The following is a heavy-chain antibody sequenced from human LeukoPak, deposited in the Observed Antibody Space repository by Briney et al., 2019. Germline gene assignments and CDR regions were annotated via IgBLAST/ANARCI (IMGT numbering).Heavy chain of an antibody. V-gene: IGHV4-34*01. Sequence: SETLSLTCAVYGGSFSGYYWSWIRQPPGKGLEWIGEINHSGSTNYNPSLKSRVTISVDTSKNQFSLKLSSVTAADTAVYYCARDPVGATVGGAQYYFDYWGQGTLVTVSS. CDR2: INHSGST. CDR1: GGSFSGYY. D-gene: IGHD1-26*01. CDR3: ARDPVGATVGGAQYYFDY. J-gene: IGHJ4*02.